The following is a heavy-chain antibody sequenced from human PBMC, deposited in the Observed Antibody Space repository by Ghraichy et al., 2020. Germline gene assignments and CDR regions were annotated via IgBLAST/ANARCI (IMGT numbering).Heavy chain of an antibody. J-gene: IGHJ4*02. CDR1: GGSFSGYY. CDR3: ARARTLGRGDY. V-gene: IGHV4-34*01. Sequence: SETLSLTCAVYGGSFSGYYWSWIRQPPGKGLEWIGEINHSGSTNYNPSLKSRVTISVDTSKNQFSLKLSSVTAADTAVYYCARARTLGRGDYWGQGTLVTVSS. D-gene: IGHD3-10*01. CDR2: INHSGST.